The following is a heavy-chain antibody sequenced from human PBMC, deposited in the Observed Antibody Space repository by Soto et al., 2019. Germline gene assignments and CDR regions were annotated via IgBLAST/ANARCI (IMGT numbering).Heavy chain of an antibody. CDR1: GYTLTSYF. CDR2: INPSGGRT. CDR3: VVSTSWELSFQH. J-gene: IGHJ1*01. Sequence: QVQVVQSGAEVKKPGASVKLSCKASGYTLTSYFTHWVRQAPGQGLEWMGIINPSGGRTTYTQKFQGRVTMTRDTSTSTVYMELSSLRSQDTAVYYCVVSTSWELSFQHWGQGTLVTVSS. D-gene: IGHD2-2*01. V-gene: IGHV1-46*01.